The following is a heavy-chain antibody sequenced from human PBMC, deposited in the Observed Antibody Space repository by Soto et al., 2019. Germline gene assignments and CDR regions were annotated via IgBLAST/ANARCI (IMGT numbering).Heavy chain of an antibody. D-gene: IGHD6-13*01. CDR1: GFTFDDYA. J-gene: IGHJ6*03. CDR2: ISWNSGSI. Sequence: GGSLRLSCAASGFTFDDYAMHWVRQAPGKGLEWVSGISWNSGSIGYADSVKGRFTISRDNAKNSLYLKMNSLRAEDTALYYCAKDIYMGSSRRAAAGYYYYYMDVWGKGTTVTVSS. V-gene: IGHV3-9*01. CDR3: AKDIYMGSSRRAAAGYYYYYMDV.